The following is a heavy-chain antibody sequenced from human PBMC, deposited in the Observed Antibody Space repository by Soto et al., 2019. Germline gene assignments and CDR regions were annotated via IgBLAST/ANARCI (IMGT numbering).Heavy chain of an antibody. CDR2: MNPNSGNT. CDR3: ARADDSSSWYHYYYYGMDV. J-gene: IGHJ6*02. CDR1: GYTFTSYD. D-gene: IGHD6-13*01. V-gene: IGHV1-8*01. Sequence: DSVKVSCKASGYTFTSYDINWVRQATGQGLEWMGWMNPNSGNTGYAQKFQGRVTMTRNTSISTAYMELGSLRSEDTAVYYCARADDSSSWYHYYYYGMDVWGQGTTVTVAS.